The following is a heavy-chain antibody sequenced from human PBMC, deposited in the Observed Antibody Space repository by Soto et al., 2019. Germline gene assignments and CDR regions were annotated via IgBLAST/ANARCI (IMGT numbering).Heavy chain of an antibody. Sequence: QVQLVQSGAEVKKPGASVKVSCKASGYTFTSHKINWVRQATGQGLEWMGWMDPDSGTTAYVHKFQVRVTMTRNTSIGTAYMELNSLRSEDTAMYYCAIQHDDYWGGFNWFDPWGQGTLVNVSS. CDR2: MDPDSGTT. CDR1: GYTFTSHK. D-gene: IGHD3-3*01. J-gene: IGHJ5*02. CDR3: AIQHDDYWGGFNWFDP. V-gene: IGHV1-8*01.